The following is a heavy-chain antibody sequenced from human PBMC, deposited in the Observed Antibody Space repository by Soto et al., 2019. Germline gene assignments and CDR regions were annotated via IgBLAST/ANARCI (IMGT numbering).Heavy chain of an antibody. J-gene: IGHJ3*02. CDR3: ARRYSSSVDAFDI. Sequence: ASVKVSCKASGYTFTSYGISWVRQAPGQGLEWMGGIIPIFGTANYAQKFQGRVTITADESTSTAYMELSSLRSEDTAVYYCARRYSSSVDAFDIWGQGTMVTVSS. D-gene: IGHD6-6*01. CDR1: GYTFTSYG. CDR2: IIPIFGTA. V-gene: IGHV1-69*13.